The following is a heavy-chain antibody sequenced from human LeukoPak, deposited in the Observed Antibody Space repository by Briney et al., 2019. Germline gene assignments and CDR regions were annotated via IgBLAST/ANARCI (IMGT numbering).Heavy chain of an antibody. CDR3: TRPSYYDSRGYSTNGFDI. V-gene: IGHV3-72*01. CDR2: NRDKSKSYTT. Sequence: PGGSLRLSCVASGFTVSDHYIDWVRQAPGKGLEWVGRNRDKSKSYTTDYAASVRGRFTISRDDSKNSLYLQMYSPKTEDTAVYFCTRPSYYDSRGYSTNGFDIWGQGTMVTVSS. D-gene: IGHD3-22*01. J-gene: IGHJ3*02. CDR1: GFTVSDHY.